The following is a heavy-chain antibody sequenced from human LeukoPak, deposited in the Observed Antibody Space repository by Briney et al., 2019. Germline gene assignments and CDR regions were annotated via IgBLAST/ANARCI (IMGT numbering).Heavy chain of an antibody. Sequence: SGGSLRLSCAASGFTFSSYSMNWVRQAPGEGLEWVSSISSSSSYIYYADSVKGRFTISRDNAKNSLYLQMNSLRAEDTAVYYCARDLSSESGDPWGQGTLVTVSS. CDR3: ARDLSSESGDP. J-gene: IGHJ5*02. CDR2: ISSSSSYI. CDR1: GFTFSSYS. V-gene: IGHV3-21*01. D-gene: IGHD6-19*01.